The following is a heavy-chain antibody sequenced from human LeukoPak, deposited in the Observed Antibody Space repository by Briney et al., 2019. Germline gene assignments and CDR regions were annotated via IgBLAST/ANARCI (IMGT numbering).Heavy chain of an antibody. CDR1: GFTFSSYS. CDR2: ISSSSNYI. V-gene: IGHV3-21*01. CDR3: ARDLNYYGSGSYLDY. J-gene: IGHJ4*02. D-gene: IGHD3-10*01. Sequence: GGSLRLSCAASGFTFSSYSMNWVRQAPGKGLEWVSSISSSSNYIYYADSVKGRFTISRDNAKNSLYLQMNSLRAEDTAVYYCARDLNYYGSGSYLDYWGQGTLVTVSS.